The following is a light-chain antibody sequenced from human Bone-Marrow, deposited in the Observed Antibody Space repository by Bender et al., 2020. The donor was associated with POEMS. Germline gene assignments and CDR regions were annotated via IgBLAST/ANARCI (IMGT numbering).Light chain of an antibody. Sequence: QSVLTQPPSASGTPGQRVTISCSGIRTNTVNWYQQLPGTAPRLLIYTNNERPSGVPDRFSGSKSGTSASLAITGLQSDDEAIYFCVAWDASLNGWVFGGGTKLTVL. CDR1: RTNT. J-gene: IGLJ3*02. V-gene: IGLV1-44*01. CDR2: TNN. CDR3: VAWDASLNGWV.